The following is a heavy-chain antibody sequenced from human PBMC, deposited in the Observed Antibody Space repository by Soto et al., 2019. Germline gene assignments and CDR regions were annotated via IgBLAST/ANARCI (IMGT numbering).Heavy chain of an antibody. CDR1: GFTFNNAW. V-gene: IGHV3-15*07. D-gene: IGHD2-21*01. CDR3: TTDLVGSETSLDY. Sequence: GGSLRLSCGASGFTFNNAWMNWVRRAPGKGLEWVGRIKSKTDGGTTDYAAPVKGRFTISRDDSKNTLYLQMNSLKTEDTAVYYCTTDLVGSETSLDYWGQGTLVTVS. J-gene: IGHJ4*02. CDR2: IKSKTDGGTT.